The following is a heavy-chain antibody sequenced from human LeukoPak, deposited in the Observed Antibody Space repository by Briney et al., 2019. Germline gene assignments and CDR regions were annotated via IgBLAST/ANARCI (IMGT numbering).Heavy chain of an antibody. CDR3: AKDLIPTIVGATLDDY. CDR1: GFTFSSYA. J-gene: IGHJ4*02. CDR2: ISGSGGST. V-gene: IGHV3-23*01. Sequence: GGSLRLSCAASGFTFSSYAMSWVRQAPGKGLEWVSAISGSGGSTYYADSVKGRFTISRDNSKNTLYLQMNSLRAEDTAVYYCAKDLIPTIVGATLDDYWGQGTLVTVSS. D-gene: IGHD1-26*01.